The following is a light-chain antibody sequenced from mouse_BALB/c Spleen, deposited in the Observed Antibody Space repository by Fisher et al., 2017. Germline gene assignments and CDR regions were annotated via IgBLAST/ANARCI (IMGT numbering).Light chain of an antibody. V-gene: IGKV4-74*01. CDR3: HQYHRSPPT. CDR1: SSVSSSY. CDR2: STS. Sequence: IVLTQSPAIMSASLGERVTMTCTASSSVSSSYLHWYQQKPGSSPKLWIYSTSNLASGVPARFSGSGSGTSYSLTISSMEAEDAATYYCHQYHRSPPTFGGRTKLEIK. J-gene: IGKJ2*01.